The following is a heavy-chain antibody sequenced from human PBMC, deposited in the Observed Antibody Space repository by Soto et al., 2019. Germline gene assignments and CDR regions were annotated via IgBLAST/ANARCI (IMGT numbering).Heavy chain of an antibody. D-gene: IGHD4-17*01. CDR3: TTASSKYGDWWGFYYYGMDV. CDR1: GFTFSNAW. V-gene: IGHV3-15*07. Sequence: GGSLRLSCAASGFTFSNAWMNWVRQAPGKGLEWVGRIKSKTDGGTTDYAAPVKGRFTISREDSKNTLYRQMNSLKTEDTAVYYCTTASSKYGDWWGFYYYGMDVWGQGTTVTVSS. CDR2: IKSKTDGGTT. J-gene: IGHJ6*02.